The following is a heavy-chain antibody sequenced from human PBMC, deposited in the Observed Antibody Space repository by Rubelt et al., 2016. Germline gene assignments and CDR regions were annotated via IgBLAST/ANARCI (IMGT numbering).Heavy chain of an antibody. J-gene: IGHJ4*02. V-gene: IGHV3-23*01. Sequence: EVQLLESGGGLVQPGGSLGLSCAASGFPFGTYAMSWVRQAPGKGLEWVSGISGMGGTTFYADFVKGGFTFPRDNSKNTLYLQMKSLRAEDTAVYYCARGSVRPGDFWGQGTLVTVSS. D-gene: IGHD6-19*01. CDR1: GFPFGTYA. CDR2: ISGMGGTT. CDR3: ARGSVRPGDF.